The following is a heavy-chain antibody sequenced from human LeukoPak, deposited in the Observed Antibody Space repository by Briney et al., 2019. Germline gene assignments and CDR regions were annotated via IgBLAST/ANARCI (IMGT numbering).Heavy chain of an antibody. CDR2: ISSSSSTI. J-gene: IGHJ6*03. CDR1: GFTFSSYS. V-gene: IGHV3-48*04. CDR3: ASGYYGSGSFRDYYYYMDV. D-gene: IGHD3-10*01. Sequence: PGGSLRLSCAASGFTFSSYSMNWVRQAPGKGLEWVSYISSSSSTIYYADSVKGRFTISRDNAKNTLYLQMNSLRAEDTAVYYCASGYYGSGSFRDYYYYMDVWGKGTTVTVSS.